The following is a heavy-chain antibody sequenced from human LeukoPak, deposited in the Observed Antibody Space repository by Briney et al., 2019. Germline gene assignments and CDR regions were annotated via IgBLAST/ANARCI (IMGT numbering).Heavy chain of an antibody. V-gene: IGHV3-23*01. Sequence: GGSLTLSCAASGLTFDSYAVSWVRQAPGKGLEWVSAISGSGRSTYYADSVKGRFTVSRDNSKNTVYLQRNSLRAEDTSIFYGARDREGSTLNWGQGTLVTVSS. J-gene: IGHJ4*02. CDR1: GLTFDSYA. CDR3: ARDREGSTLN. D-gene: IGHD5/OR15-5a*01. CDR2: ISGSGRST.